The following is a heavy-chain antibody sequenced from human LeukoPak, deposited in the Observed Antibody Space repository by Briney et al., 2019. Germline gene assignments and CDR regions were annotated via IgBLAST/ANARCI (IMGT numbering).Heavy chain of an antibody. CDR2: ISSNGGST. V-gene: IGHV3-64*01. CDR3: ARDWSGDFWSGYYSHYYYYMDV. CDR1: GITFSSYA. Sequence: GGSLRLSCAASGITFSSYAMRWVRQAPGKGLEYVSAISSNGGSTYYANSVKGRFTISRDNSKNTLYLQMGCLRAEDMAVYYCARDWSGDFWSGYYSHYYYYMDVWGKGTTVTVSS. D-gene: IGHD3-3*01. J-gene: IGHJ6*03.